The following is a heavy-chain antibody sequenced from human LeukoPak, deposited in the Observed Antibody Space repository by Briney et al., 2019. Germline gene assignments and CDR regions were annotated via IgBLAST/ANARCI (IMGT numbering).Heavy chain of an antibody. D-gene: IGHD6-19*01. Sequence: GGSLRLSCAASGFTFSSYAKSWVRQAPGKGLEWVATISGSGGSTYYADSVKGRFTISRDNSKNTLYLQMNSLRAEDTAVYYCAKGSGYSSGWHYWYFDLWGHGTLVTVSS. CDR3: AKGSGYSSGWHYWYFDL. CDR2: ISGSGGST. J-gene: IGHJ2*01. CDR1: GFTFSSYA. V-gene: IGHV3-23*01.